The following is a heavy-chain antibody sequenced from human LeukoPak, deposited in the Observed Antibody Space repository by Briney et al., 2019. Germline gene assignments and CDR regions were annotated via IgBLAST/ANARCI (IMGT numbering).Heavy chain of an antibody. J-gene: IGHJ4*02. CDR3: ARVLRSNWNGAGGFDY. V-gene: IGHV4-59*01. Sequence: SETLSLTCAVSGGSISSYYWSWIRQPPGKGLEWIGYIYYSGSTNYNPSLKSRVTISVDTSKNQFSLKLSSVTAADTAVYYCARVLRSNWNGAGGFDYWGQGTLVTVSS. CDR1: GGSISSYY. CDR2: IYYSGST. D-gene: IGHD1-1*01.